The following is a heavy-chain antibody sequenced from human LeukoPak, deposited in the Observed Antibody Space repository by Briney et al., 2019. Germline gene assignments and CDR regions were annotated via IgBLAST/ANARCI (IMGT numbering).Heavy chain of an antibody. CDR3: ARDLYSSGWYGDTGAGY. D-gene: IGHD6-19*01. CDR2: ISSSSSYI. Sequence: GSLRLSCAASGFTFSSYNMNWVRQAPGKGLEWVSSISSSSSYIYYADSVKGRFTISRDNAKNSLYLQMNSLRAEDTAVYYCARDLYSSGWYGDTGAGYCGQGTLVTVSS. CDR1: GFTFSSYN. V-gene: IGHV3-21*01. J-gene: IGHJ4*02.